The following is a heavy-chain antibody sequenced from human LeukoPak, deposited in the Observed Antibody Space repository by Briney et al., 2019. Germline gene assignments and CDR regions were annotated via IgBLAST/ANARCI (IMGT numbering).Heavy chain of an antibody. CDR1: GFTFSSYW. Sequence: GGSLRLSCAASGFTFSSYWMSWVCQAPGKGLEWVANIKQDGSEKYYVDSVKGRFTISRDNAKNSLYLQMNSLRAEDTAVYYCARDLIRGPAWSDYWGQGTLVTVSS. CDR2: IKQDGSEK. J-gene: IGHJ4*02. CDR3: ARDLIRGPAWSDY. D-gene: IGHD3-10*01. V-gene: IGHV3-7*01.